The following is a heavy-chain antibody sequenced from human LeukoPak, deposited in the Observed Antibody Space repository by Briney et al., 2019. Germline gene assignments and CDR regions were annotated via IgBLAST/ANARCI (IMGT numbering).Heavy chain of an antibody. CDR1: GYIITSYW. D-gene: IGHD6-19*01. V-gene: IGHV5-51*01. Sequence: GESQKISCKGSGYIITSYWIGWVREMPGKRLEWLGIIYPGDSDTRYSPSFQGQVTISADKAITTAYLQWSSLKASDTAMYYYERHRAVAGTGDLDYWGQGTLVTVSS. CDR3: ERHRAVAGTGDLDY. J-gene: IGHJ4*02. CDR2: IYPGDSDT.